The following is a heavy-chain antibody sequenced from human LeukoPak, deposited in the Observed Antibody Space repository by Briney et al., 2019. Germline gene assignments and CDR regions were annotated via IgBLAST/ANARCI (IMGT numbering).Heavy chain of an antibody. CDR2: INWNGGST. CDR1: GFTFDDYG. CDR3: ARVYSSSSRYYYYYMDV. J-gene: IGHJ6*03. Sequence: PGGSLRLSCAASGFTFDDYGMSWVRQAPGKGLEWVSGINWNGGSTGYADSVKGRFTISRDNAKNSLYLQMNSLRAEDTALYYCARVYSSSSRYYYYYMDVWGKGTTATVSS. D-gene: IGHD6-6*01. V-gene: IGHV3-20*04.